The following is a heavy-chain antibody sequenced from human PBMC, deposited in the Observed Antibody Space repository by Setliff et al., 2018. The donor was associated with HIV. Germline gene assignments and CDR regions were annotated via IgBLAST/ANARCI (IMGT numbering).Heavy chain of an antibody. CDR2: IDYSGST. D-gene: IGHD6-19*01. V-gene: IGHV4-59*11. CDR1: GGSISSHY. CDR3: ARASAFRDGWYLTHGAFDI. J-gene: IGHJ3*02. Sequence: PSETLSLTCTVSGGSISSHYWTWIRQPPGRGLEWIGYIDYSGSTNQNPSLKSRVTMSVDTSKNQFSLKLNSVTAADTAVYDCARASAFRDGWYLTHGAFDIWGQGTMVTVSS.